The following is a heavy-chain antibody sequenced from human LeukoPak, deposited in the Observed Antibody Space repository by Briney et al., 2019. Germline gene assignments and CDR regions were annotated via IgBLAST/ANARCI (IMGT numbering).Heavy chain of an antibody. J-gene: IGHJ4*02. CDR2: VYPGDSDT. Sequence: PGESLQISCEGSGSSFTIHWIAWVRQMPGKGLEWMGVVYPGDSDTRYSPSFQGHVTISADKSSRTAYLQWSSLKASDAAMYYCAGPQVSGGAHSGSYGYWGQGTRVTVSS. CDR3: AGPQVSGGAHSGSYGY. CDR1: GSSFTIHW. D-gene: IGHD3-10*01. V-gene: IGHV5-51*01.